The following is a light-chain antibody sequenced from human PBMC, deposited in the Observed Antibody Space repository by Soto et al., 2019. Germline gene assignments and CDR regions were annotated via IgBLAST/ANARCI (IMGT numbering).Light chain of an antibody. Sequence: QYALTPPASVSGSPGQSITISCTGTSSDVGGYNYVSWYQQHPGKAPKLMIYEVSNRPSGVSNRFSGSKSGNTASLTISGLQAEDEADYYTTTYTSSISLDVVGT. V-gene: IGLV2-14*01. J-gene: IGLJ1*01. CDR1: SSDVGGYNY. CDR2: EVS. CDR3: TTYTSSISLDV.